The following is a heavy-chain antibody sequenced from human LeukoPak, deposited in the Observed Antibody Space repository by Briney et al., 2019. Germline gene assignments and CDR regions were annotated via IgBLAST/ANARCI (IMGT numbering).Heavy chain of an antibody. CDR3: ARQGVVTSFDY. J-gene: IGHJ4*02. CDR2: IYYSGST. CDR1: GGSISSYY. D-gene: IGHD3-3*01. Sequence: KSSETLSLTCTVSGGSISSYYWSWIRQPPGKGLEWIGYIYYSGSTNYNPSLKSRVTISVDTSKNQFSLKLSSVTAADTAVYYCARQGVVTSFDYWGQGTLVTVSS. V-gene: IGHV4-59*01.